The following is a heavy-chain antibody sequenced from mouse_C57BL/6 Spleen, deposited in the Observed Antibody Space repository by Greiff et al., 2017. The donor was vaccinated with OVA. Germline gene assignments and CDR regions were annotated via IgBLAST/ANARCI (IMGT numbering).Heavy chain of an antibody. V-gene: IGHV14-2*01. Sequence: EVQLQQSGAELVKPGASVKLSCTASGFNIKDYYMHWVKQRTEKGLEWIGRIDPEDGETKYAPKFQGKATITADPSSNTAYLQLSNLTSSDTAVYYCARPPRCVYAMDYWGQGTSVTVSS. CDR3: ARPPRCVYAMDY. J-gene: IGHJ4*01. CDR2: IDPEDGET. CDR1: GFNIKDYY.